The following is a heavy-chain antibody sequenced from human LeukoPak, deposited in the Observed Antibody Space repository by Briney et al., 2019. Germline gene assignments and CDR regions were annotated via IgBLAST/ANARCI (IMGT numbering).Heavy chain of an antibody. J-gene: IGHJ5*02. Sequence: ASVKVSCKASGYTFTSYAMHWVRQAPGQRLEWMGWINAGNGNTKYSQKFQGRVTITRDTSASTAYMELSSLRSEDTAVYYCASDYYDSSGYRLNWFDPWGQGTLVTVFS. CDR3: ASDYYDSSGYRLNWFDP. D-gene: IGHD3-22*01. CDR1: GYTFTSYA. V-gene: IGHV1-3*01. CDR2: INAGNGNT.